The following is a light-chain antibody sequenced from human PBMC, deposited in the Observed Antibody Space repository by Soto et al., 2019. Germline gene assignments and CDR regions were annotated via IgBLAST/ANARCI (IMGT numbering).Light chain of an antibody. Sequence: QSVLTQPASVSGSPGQSITISCTGTSGDIGGYNYVSWYQQHPGKAPKLLISEVTNRPSGVSNRFSGSKSGNTASLTISGLQAEDEADYYSSSYTTNITPVVFGGGTKLTVL. CDR1: SGDIGGYNY. CDR2: EVT. V-gene: IGLV2-14*01. J-gene: IGLJ2*01. CDR3: SSYTTNITPVV.